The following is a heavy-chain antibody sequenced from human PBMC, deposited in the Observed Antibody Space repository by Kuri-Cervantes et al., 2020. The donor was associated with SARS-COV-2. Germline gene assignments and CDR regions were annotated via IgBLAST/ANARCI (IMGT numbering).Heavy chain of an antibody. J-gene: IGHJ6*02. CDR2: ISYDGSNK. CDR1: GSTFSSYG. V-gene: IGHV3-30*18. Sequence: GGSLRLSCAASGSTFSSYGMHWVRQAPGKGLEWVAVISYDGSNKYYADSVKGRFTISRDNSKNTLYLQMNSLRAEDTAVYYCAKMYCTNGVCYNGMDVWGQGTTVTVSS. CDR3: AKMYCTNGVCYNGMDV. D-gene: IGHD2-8*01.